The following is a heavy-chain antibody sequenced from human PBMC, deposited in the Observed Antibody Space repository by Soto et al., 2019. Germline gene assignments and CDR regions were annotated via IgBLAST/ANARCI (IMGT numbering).Heavy chain of an antibody. J-gene: IGHJ4*02. Sequence: DVQLVESGGGLVQPGRSLRLSCAASGFTFDDYAMHWVRQAPGKGLEWVSGISWNSGSIGYADSVKGRFTISRDNAKNSLYLQMNSLRAEDTALYYCAAPIGGVIYWGQGTLVTVSS. D-gene: IGHD3-16*01. CDR3: AAPIGGVIY. V-gene: IGHV3-9*01. CDR2: ISWNSGSI. CDR1: GFTFDDYA.